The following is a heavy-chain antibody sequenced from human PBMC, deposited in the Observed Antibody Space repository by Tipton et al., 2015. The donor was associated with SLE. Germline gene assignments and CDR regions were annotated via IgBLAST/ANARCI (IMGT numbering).Heavy chain of an antibody. J-gene: IGHJ6*03. V-gene: IGHV5-51*03. D-gene: IGHD3-3*01. CDR3: ARVYYNFGGGSDYYYYMDV. CDR1: GFSFSSYW. CDR2: TYPGDSDT. Sequence: QLVQSGAELKKPGESLKISCKGSGFSFSSYWIAWVRQMPGKGLEWMGITYPGDSDTRYSPSFQGQVTFSADKSIRTAYLQWSSLKASDTAMYYCARVYYNFGGGSDYYYYMDVWGKGTTVTVSS.